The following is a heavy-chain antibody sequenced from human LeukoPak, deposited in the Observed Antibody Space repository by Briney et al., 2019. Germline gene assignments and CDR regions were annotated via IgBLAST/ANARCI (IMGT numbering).Heavy chain of an antibody. D-gene: IGHD6-25*01. CDR3: ARPGYTSGWIRGDFGH. CDR2: INPNSGGT. J-gene: IGHJ4*02. V-gene: IGHV1-2*02. Sequence: GASVKVSCKASGYSFTGYYIQWVRQAPGQGLEWMGWINPNSGGTSYARRFQGRVTMTRDTSISTAYMELSSLRSDDTAVYYCARPGYTSGWIRGDFGHWGLGTLVTVSS. CDR1: GYSFTGYY.